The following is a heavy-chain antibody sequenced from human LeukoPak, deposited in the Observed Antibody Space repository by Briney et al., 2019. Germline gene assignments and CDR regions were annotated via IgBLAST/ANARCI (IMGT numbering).Heavy chain of an antibody. J-gene: IGHJ4*02. CDR3: ARVWEDSSSWPYYFDY. CDR2: ISYSGVT. Sequence: SETLSLTCTVSGGSLRSNDYYWGFIRQPPGKGLEWIGSISYSGVTYYNPSLKSRVTSSVDTSKNQFSLKLSSVTAADTAVYYCARVWEDSSSWPYYFDYWGQGTLVTVSS. V-gene: IGHV4-39*07. D-gene: IGHD6-13*01. CDR1: GGSLRSNDYY.